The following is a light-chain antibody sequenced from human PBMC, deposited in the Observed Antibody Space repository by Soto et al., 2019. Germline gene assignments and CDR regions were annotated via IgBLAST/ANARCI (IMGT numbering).Light chain of an antibody. CDR2: GAS. J-gene: IGKJ1*01. V-gene: IGKV3D-15*01. CDR1: QSVASN. CDR3: QQYKNWPRT. Sequence: EIVMTQSPATLSVSPGQRATLSCRASQSVASNLAWYQQRPGQAPRLLIYGASSRATGIPDRFSGSGSGTEVTLTISSLQSEDFAVYYGQQYKNWPRTFGQGTKVEIK.